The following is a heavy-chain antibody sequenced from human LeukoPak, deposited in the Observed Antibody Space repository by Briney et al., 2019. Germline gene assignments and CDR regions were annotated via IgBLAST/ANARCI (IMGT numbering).Heavy chain of an antibody. CDR1: GFTFSSYW. V-gene: IGHV3-74*01. D-gene: IGHD6-13*01. J-gene: IGHJ6*04. CDR3: ARDRGSSCLDV. Sequence: GGSLRLSCAASGFTFSSYWMHWVRQAPGKGLVWVSRINSFGSSTSYADSVKGRFTISRDNAKNTLYLQMNSLRAEDTAVYYCARDRGSSCLDVWGKGTTVTVSS. CDR2: INSFGSST.